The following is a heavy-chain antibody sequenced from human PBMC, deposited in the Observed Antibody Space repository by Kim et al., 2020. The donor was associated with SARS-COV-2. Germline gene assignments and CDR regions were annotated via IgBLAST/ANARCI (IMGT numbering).Heavy chain of an antibody. CDR3: SRGYDY. CDR2: PNSGGT. V-gene: IGHV1-2*02. J-gene: IGHJ4*02. Sequence: PNSGGTNYAQKLQGRVTMTRDTSISTAYMELSRLRSDDTAVYYCSRGYDYWGQGTLVTVSS.